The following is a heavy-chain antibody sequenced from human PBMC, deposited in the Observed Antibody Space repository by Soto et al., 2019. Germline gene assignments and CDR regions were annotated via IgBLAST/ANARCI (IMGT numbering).Heavy chain of an antibody. D-gene: IGHD3-22*01. Sequence: GGSLRLSCAASGFTFNTYAMSWVRQAPGKGLEWVSAIGDSGDSTYHADSVKGRFTISRDNSKNTLFLRMNSLRAEDTAVYYCAKGSRGYYGSSSYYYFDYWGQGTLVTVSS. V-gene: IGHV3-23*01. J-gene: IGHJ4*02. CDR2: IGDSGDST. CDR1: GFTFNTYA. CDR3: AKGSRGYYGSSSYYYFDY.